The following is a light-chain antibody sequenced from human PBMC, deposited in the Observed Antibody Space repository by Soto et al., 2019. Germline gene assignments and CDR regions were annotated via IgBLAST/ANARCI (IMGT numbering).Light chain of an antibody. CDR3: CSYAGSSTYVV. CDR2: EVS. J-gene: IGLJ2*01. V-gene: IGLV2-23*02. Sequence: QSALTQPASVSGSPGQSITISCTGTSSDVGSYNLVSWHQQHPGKAPKLMIYEVSKRPSGVSNRFSGSKSGNTASLTISGLQAEDEADYYCCSYAGSSTYVVFGGGTKVTVL. CDR1: SSDVGSYNL.